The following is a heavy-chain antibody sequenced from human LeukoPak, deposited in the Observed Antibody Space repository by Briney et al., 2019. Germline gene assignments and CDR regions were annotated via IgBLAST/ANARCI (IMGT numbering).Heavy chain of an antibody. CDR1: GGSISSADFH. CDR2: ISYSGST. Sequence: SETLSLTCTVSGGSISSADFHWSWIRQPPGKGLQWIGHISYSGSTYYNPSLKSRLTISVDTSKNQFSLKLSSVTAADTAVYYCARDSMVRGMGYWGQGTLVTVSS. CDR3: ARDSMVRGMGY. V-gene: IGHV4-30-4*01. J-gene: IGHJ4*02. D-gene: IGHD3-10*01.